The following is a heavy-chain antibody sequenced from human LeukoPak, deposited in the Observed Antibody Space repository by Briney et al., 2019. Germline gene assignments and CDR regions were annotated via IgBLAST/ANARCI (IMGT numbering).Heavy chain of an antibody. J-gene: IGHJ4*02. D-gene: IGHD3-22*01. CDR2: MSPILGIA. CDR3: ARAVGYDSSGYPGY. V-gene: IGHV1-69*04. Sequence: SVKVSCTASVGTFSRYAISWVRQSAGHGGEWLGRMSPILGIANYAEKFQCRVTINADKSSSTAYMEVSSLRSDDTAVYYCARAVGYDSSGYPGYWAQGTLVTVSS. CDR1: VGTFSRYA.